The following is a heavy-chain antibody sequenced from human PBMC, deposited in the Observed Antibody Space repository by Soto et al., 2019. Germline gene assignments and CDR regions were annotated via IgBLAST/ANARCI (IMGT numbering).Heavy chain of an antibody. CDR2: IYSGGST. J-gene: IGHJ4*02. V-gene: IGHV3-53*01. Sequence: EVQVVESGGGLIQPGGSLRLSCEVSGFSVTANYMSWVRQAPGKGLEWVSVIYSGGSTYYIDSVKGRFSISRDISKKTLYLQMNSLRAEDTAVYYCHGYGYWGQGTXVT. CDR3: HGYGY. CDR1: GFSVTANY. D-gene: IGHD5-12*01.